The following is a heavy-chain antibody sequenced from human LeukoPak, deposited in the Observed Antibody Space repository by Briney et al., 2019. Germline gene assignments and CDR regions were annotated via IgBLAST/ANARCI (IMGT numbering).Heavy chain of an antibody. J-gene: IGHJ6*03. V-gene: IGHV3-23*01. CDR1: GFTFTSYD. D-gene: IGHD2-2*03. CDR3: AKEMDRATYYYFYYMDV. Sequence: PVCSLRLSCVPSGFTFTSYDISWVRQAPGKGLEWVSASSDSGGNTYYTDSVKGRFTISRDNSKNTLYLQINSLRAEDTAVYYCAKEMDRATYYYFYYMDVWGKGTTVTVPS. CDR2: SSDSGGNT.